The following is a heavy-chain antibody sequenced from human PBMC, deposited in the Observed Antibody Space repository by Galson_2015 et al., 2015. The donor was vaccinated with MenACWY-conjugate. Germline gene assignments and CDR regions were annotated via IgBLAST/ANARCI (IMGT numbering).Heavy chain of an antibody. V-gene: IGHV1-3*01. CDR1: GYTFTSNA. J-gene: IGHJ4*02. D-gene: IGHD1-26*01. CDR2: IIAVNGNT. CDR3: ARGAGEGGTGSLDY. Sequence: SVKVSCKASGYTFTSNAIHWVRQAPGQRLEWMGWIIAVNGNTKYSQNFQGRVTFTRDTSASTAYLELSRLTSEDTAVYYCARGAGEGGTGSLDYWGQGTLVTVSP.